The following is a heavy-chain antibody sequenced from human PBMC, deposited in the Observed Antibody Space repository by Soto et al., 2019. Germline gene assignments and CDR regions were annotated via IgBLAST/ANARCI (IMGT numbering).Heavy chain of an antibody. J-gene: IGHJ4*02. V-gene: IGHV4-59*01. D-gene: IGHD4-17*01. Sequence: SEPLSLTCTVSGGSISSYYWSWIRQPPGKGLEWIGYIYYSGSTNYNPSLKSRVTISVDTSKNQFSLKLSSVTAADTAVYYCARVHDYVYFDYWGQGTLVTVSS. CDR2: IYYSGST. CDR3: ARVHDYVYFDY. CDR1: GGSISSYY.